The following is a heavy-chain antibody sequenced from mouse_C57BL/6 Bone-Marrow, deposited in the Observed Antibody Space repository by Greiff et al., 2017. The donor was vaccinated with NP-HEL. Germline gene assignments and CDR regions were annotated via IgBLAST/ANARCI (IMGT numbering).Heavy chain of an antibody. J-gene: IGHJ4*01. CDR2: IDPSDSET. Sequence: QVQLQQSGAELVRPGSSVKLSCKASGYTFTSYWMHWVKQRPIQGLEWIGNIDPSDSETHYNQKFKDKATLTVDKSSSTAYMQLSSLTSEDSAVYYCARLGVVHYYAMDYWGQGTSVTVSS. V-gene: IGHV1-52*01. CDR3: ARLGVVHYYAMDY. CDR1: GYTFTSYW. D-gene: IGHD1-1*01.